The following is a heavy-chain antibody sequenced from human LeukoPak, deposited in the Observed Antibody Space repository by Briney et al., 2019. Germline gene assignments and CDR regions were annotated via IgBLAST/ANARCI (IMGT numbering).Heavy chain of an antibody. D-gene: IGHD3-10*01. CDR1: GYTFTGYF. CDR2: INLNSGGT. Sequence: EASVKVSCRASGYTFTGYFMHWVRQAPGQGLEWRGWINLNSGGTSYAQKFQGRVTMTRDTSISTAYMELSRLRSDDTAVYYCARGGYYGSGNDFRFDPWGQGTLVTVSS. CDR3: ARGGYYGSGNDFRFDP. J-gene: IGHJ5*02. V-gene: IGHV1-2*02.